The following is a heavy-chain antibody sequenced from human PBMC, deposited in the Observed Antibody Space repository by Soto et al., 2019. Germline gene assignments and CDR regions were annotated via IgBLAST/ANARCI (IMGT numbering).Heavy chain of an antibody. CDR2: ISGSGDST. Sequence: EVQLLESGGGLVQPGGSLRLSCAASGFTFSSYAMSWVRQAPVKRLEWVSAISGSGDSTYYADSVKGRFTISRDNSKNTLYLQMNSLRAEDTAVYYCARRGSGSYYDYWGQGTLVTVSS. V-gene: IGHV3-23*01. D-gene: IGHD1-26*01. CDR1: GFTFSSYA. J-gene: IGHJ4*02. CDR3: ARRGSGSYYDY.